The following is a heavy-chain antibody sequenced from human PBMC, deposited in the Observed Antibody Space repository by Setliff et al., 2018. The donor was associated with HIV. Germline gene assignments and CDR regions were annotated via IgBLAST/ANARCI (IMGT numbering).Heavy chain of an antibody. CDR2: ISGSGSTI. V-gene: IGHV3-48*03. CDR3: ARGKIVVVPAAMRPFDY. D-gene: IGHD2-2*01. CDR1: GFTFSRYE. Sequence: GGSLRLSCAASGFTFSRYEMNWVRQAPGKGLEWVSYISGSGSTIYYADSVKGRFTISRDNAKNTLYLQMNSLRAEDTAVYYCARGKIVVVPAAMRPFDYWGQGTLVTVSS. J-gene: IGHJ4*02.